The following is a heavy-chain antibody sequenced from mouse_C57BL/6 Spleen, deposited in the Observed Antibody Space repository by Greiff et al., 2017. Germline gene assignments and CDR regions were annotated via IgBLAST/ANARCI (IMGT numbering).Heavy chain of an antibody. J-gene: IGHJ2*01. CDR2: INYDGSST. D-gene: IGHD2-4*01. V-gene: IGHV5-16*01. CDR3: ARYDYGEGAFDY. Sequence: EVKLMESEGGLVQPGSSMTLSCTASGFTFSDYYMAWVRQVPEKGLEWVANINYDGSSTYYLDSLKSRFIISRDNAKNILYLQMSSLKSEDTATYYCARYDYGEGAFDYWGQGTTLTVSS. CDR1: GFTFSDYY.